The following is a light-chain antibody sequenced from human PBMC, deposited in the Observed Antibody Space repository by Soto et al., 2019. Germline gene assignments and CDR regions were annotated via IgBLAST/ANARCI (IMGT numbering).Light chain of an antibody. CDR2: AAS. Sequence: DIQMTQSPPSLSASVGDRVTITCRASQGIRNFVAWYQQKPGKAPKLLIYAASTLQSGVPSRFSGSGSGTDFILTISSLQHEDVATYSCQKYSSVPVFGPGTKVEIK. CDR3: QKYSSVPV. V-gene: IGKV1-27*01. CDR1: QGIRNF. J-gene: IGKJ3*01.